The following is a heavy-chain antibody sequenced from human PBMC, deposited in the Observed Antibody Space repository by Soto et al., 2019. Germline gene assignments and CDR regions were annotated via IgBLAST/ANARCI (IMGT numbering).Heavy chain of an antibody. V-gene: IGHV3-30-3*01. J-gene: IGHJ6*02. CDR2: ISYDGSNK. CDR1: GFTFSSYA. CDR3: AREAPPYGSSSGYYYYYGMDV. D-gene: IGHD6-6*01. Sequence: QVQLVESGGGVVQPGRSLRLSCAASGFTFSSYALHWVRQAPGKGLEWVAVISYDGSNKYYADSVKGRFTISRDNSKNTLYLQMNSLRDEDTAVYYCAREAPPYGSSSGYYYYYGMDVWGQGTTVTVSS.